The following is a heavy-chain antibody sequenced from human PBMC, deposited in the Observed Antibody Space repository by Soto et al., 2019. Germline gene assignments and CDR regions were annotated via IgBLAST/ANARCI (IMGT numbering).Heavy chain of an antibody. CDR1: GYTFTGYA. CDR2: INAGNGNT. Sequence: ASVKVSCKASGYTFTGYAMHWVRQAPGERLEWMGWINAGNGNTKYSQKFQGRVTITRDTSASTAYMELSSLRSEDTAVYYCARARAVYYDSSGYDDGFDIWGQGTMVTVSS. D-gene: IGHD3-22*01. V-gene: IGHV1-3*01. CDR3: ARARAVYYDSSGYDDGFDI. J-gene: IGHJ3*02.